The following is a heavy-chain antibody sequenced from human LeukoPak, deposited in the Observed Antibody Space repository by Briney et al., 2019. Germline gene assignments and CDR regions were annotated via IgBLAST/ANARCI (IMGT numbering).Heavy chain of an antibody. D-gene: IGHD1-26*01. J-gene: IGHJ4*02. Sequence: GGSLRLSCAASGFTFSSYGMHWVRQAPSKGLEWVAVISYDGSNKYYADSVKGRFTISRDNSKNTLYLQMNSLRAEDTAVYYCAKDRYSGSYYGYFDYWGQGTLVTVSS. CDR2: ISYDGSNK. CDR3: AKDRYSGSYYGYFDY. CDR1: GFTFSSYG. V-gene: IGHV3-30*18.